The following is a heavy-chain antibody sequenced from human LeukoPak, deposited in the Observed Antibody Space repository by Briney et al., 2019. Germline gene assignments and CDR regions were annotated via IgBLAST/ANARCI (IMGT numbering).Heavy chain of an antibody. CDR1: GFTFSSYA. V-gene: IGHV3-23*01. CDR3: ARRTASYSFDY. D-gene: IGHD1-26*01. J-gene: IGHJ4*02. Sequence: GGSLRLSCVASGFTFSSYAMSWVRQAPGKGLEWVSGISGSGGSTFYADSVKGRFTISRDKSVNSVYLQMNSLRAEDTAVYYCARRTASYSFDYWGQGTLVTVSS. CDR2: ISGSGGST.